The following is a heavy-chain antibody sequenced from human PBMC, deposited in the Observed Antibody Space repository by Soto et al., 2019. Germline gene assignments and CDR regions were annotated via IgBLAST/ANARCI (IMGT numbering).Heavy chain of an antibody. J-gene: IGHJ4*02. CDR1: GGSISSYY. V-gene: IGHV4-59*01. Sequence: QVQLQESGPGLVKPSETLSLTCTVSGGSISSYYWSWIRQPPGKGLEWIGYIYYSGRTNYNPSLNSRVTITVDTSNNQFSLKLSAVTAADTAVYYCPRADYGDPIDYWGQGTLVTVSS. CDR2: IYYSGRT. D-gene: IGHD4-17*01. CDR3: PRADYGDPIDY.